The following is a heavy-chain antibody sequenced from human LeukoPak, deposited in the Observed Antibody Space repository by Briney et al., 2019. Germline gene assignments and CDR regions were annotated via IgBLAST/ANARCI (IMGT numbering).Heavy chain of an antibody. Sequence: GGSLRLSCAASGFTFSSYEMNWVRQAPGKGLEWVSYISSSGSTIYYADSVKGRFTISRDNAKNSLYLQMNSLRAEDTAVYYCARDRLLRWLFDYWGQGTLVTVSS. CDR2: ISSSGSTI. CDR1: GFTFSSYE. J-gene: IGHJ4*02. D-gene: IGHD4-23*01. V-gene: IGHV3-48*03. CDR3: ARDRLLRWLFDY.